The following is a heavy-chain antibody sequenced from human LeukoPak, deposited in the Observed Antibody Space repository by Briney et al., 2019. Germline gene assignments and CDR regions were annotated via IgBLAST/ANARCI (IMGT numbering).Heavy chain of an antibody. V-gene: IGHV1-2*02. J-gene: IGHJ5*02. CDR2: INPNSGGT. D-gene: IGHD3-10*01. CDR3: ARVYDYYGSGSYYNDWGNWFDP. CDR1: GYTFNGHY. Sequence: ASVKVSCQASGYTFNGHYMHWVRQAPGQGLEWMGWINPNSGGTNYAQKFQGRVTMTRDTSISTAYMELSRLRSDDTAVYYCARVYDYYGSGSYYNDWGNWFDPWGQGTLVTVSS.